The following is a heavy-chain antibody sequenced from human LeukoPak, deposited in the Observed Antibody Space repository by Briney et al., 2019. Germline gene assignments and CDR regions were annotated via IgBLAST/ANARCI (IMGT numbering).Heavy chain of an antibody. CDR1: GFTFSTYG. J-gene: IGHJ4*02. CDR2: IGHDGTKI. CDR3: AKDHVTWGNRYFDH. Sequence: GGSLRLSCAASGFTFSTYGMHWVRQAPGKGLEWVAFIGHDGTKIYYADSVQGRFTISRDNSKDTLYLEMNSLSGEDTALYYCAKDHVTWGNRYFDHWGQGTLGTVSS. D-gene: IGHD3-16*01. V-gene: IGHV3-30*02.